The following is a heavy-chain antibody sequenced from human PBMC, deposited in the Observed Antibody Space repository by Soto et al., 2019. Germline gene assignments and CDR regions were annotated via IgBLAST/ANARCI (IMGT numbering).Heavy chain of an antibody. CDR1: GFTFNSYA. V-gene: IGHV3-23*01. CDR2: ISGSGGST. J-gene: IGHJ6*03. D-gene: IGHD3-10*01. CDR3: AKAESYGSGSYYNLGYYYYMDV. Sequence: GGSLRLSCAASGFTFNSYAMSWVRQAPGKGLEWVSAISGSGGSTYYADSVKGRFTISRDNSKNTLYLQMNSLRAEDTAVYYCAKAESYGSGSYYNLGYYYYMDVWGKGTTVTVSS.